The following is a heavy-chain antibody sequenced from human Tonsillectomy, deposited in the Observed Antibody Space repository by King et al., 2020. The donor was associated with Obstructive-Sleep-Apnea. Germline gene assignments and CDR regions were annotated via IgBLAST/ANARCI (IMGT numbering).Heavy chain of an antibody. D-gene: IGHD2-15*01. V-gene: IGHV3-43D*03. CDR3: AKAARDTRLDY. J-gene: IGHJ4*02. CDR1: GFTFDDYA. CDR2: ISCDGGST. Sequence: VQLVESGGVVVQPGESLRLSCAASGFTFDDYAMHWVRQAPGMGLEWVSLISCDGGSTYLADSVKGRFTISRDNSKNSLYLQMNSLRAEDTALYYCAKAARDTRLDYWGQGTLVTVSS.